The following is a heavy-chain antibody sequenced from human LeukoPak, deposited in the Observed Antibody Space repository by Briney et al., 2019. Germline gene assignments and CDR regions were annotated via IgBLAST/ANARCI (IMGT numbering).Heavy chain of an antibody. Sequence: SVKVSCKAPGGTFSSYAISWVRQAPGQGLEWMGGIIPIFGTANYAQKFQGRVTITTDESTSTAYMELSSLRSEDTAVYYCARSITGTTWYNWFDPWGQGTLVTVSS. CDR3: ARSITGTTWYNWFDP. CDR1: GGTFSSYA. V-gene: IGHV1-69*05. J-gene: IGHJ5*02. CDR2: IIPIFGTA. D-gene: IGHD1-7*01.